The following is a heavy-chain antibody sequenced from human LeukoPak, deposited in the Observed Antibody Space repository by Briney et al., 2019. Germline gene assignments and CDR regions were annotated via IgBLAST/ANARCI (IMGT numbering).Heavy chain of an antibody. CDR2: ISGSGGST. J-gene: IGHJ4*02. D-gene: IGHD3-9*01. CDR1: GFTFSSHA. V-gene: IGHV3-23*01. Sequence: PGGSLGLSCAASGFTFSSHAMSWVRQAPGKGLEGASAISGSGGSTYYADSVKGRFTISRDNSKNTLYLQMNSLRAEDTDVYYCAKVRLDDILTGYYPVAYFDYWGQGTLVTVSS. CDR3: AKVRLDDILTGYYPVAYFDY.